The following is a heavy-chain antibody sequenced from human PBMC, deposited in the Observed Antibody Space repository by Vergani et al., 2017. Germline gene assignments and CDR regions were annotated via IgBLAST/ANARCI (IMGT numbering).Heavy chain of an antibody. J-gene: IGHJ4*02. Sequence: EVQLLESGGGLVQPGGSLRLSCAASGFTFSSYAMSWVRQAPGKGLEWISAISGSGGSTYYADSVKGRFTISRDNSKNTLFLQMNSLRADDTAVYYCAKDVSTIQLWDAVDYWGQGTLVTVSS. CDR1: GFTFSSYA. V-gene: IGHV3-23*01. D-gene: IGHD5-18*01. CDR2: ISGSGGST. CDR3: AKDVSTIQLWDAVDY.